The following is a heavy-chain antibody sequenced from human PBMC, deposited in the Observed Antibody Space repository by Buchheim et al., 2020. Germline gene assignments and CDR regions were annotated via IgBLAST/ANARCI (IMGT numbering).Heavy chain of an antibody. CDR1: GFSFNSYS. Sequence: EVQLVESGGGLVQPGGSLRLSCAASGFSFNSYSMNWVRQAPGKGLEWVSYISYDSVNIHYAASVKGRFTISRDTATNSLYLPMTSLRAEDTAVYYCAKGDWDYWGQGTL. D-gene: IGHD1-26*01. CDR3: AKGDWDY. CDR2: ISYDSVNI. V-gene: IGHV3-48*01. J-gene: IGHJ4*02.